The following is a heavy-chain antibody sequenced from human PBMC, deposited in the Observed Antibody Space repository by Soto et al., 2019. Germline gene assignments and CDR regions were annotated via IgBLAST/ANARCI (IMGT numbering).Heavy chain of an antibody. J-gene: IGHJ6*02. Sequence: PGGSLRLSCAASGFTFNNYWMHWVRQAPGKGLVWVSRIKTDGSVTTYADSVKGRFTISRDNAKNTLYLQMSSLRPEDTAVYDCVKDGSSGWPYYYGMDVWGQGTTVTVS. CDR2: IKTDGSVT. V-gene: IGHV3-74*01. D-gene: IGHD6-19*01. CDR1: GFTFNNYW. CDR3: VKDGSSGWPYYYGMDV.